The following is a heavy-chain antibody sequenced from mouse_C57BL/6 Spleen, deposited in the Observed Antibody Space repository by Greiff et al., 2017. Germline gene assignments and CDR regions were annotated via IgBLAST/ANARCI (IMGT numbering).Heavy chain of an antibody. J-gene: IGHJ4*01. V-gene: IGHV1-64*01. CDR3: ARETIYYEYDDAMDY. D-gene: IGHD2-4*01. Sequence: QVQLQQPGAELVKPGASVKLSCKASGYTFTSYWMHWVKQRPGQGLEWIGMIHPNSGSTNYNEKFKSKATLTVDKSSSTAYMQLSSLTSEDSAVYYCARETIYYEYDDAMDYWGQGTSVTGSS. CDR1: GYTFTSYW. CDR2: IHPNSGST.